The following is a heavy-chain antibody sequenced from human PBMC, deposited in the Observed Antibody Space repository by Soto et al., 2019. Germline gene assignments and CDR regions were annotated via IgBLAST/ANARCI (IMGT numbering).Heavy chain of an antibody. D-gene: IGHD3-3*01. J-gene: IGHJ3*02. CDR2: ISPSGVT. CDR1: GGSFSPYC. CDR3: ARVQVRRGNGSGYLNGFDI. V-gene: IGHV4-34*01. Sequence: QVQLQQWGAGLLKSPETLSLTCAVSGGSFSPYCWTWIRQSPGKGLEWIGEISPSGVTQYGPSLKSRVTISVDTSKNQFSLNLNSVTAADTAVYYCARVQVRRGNGSGYLNGFDIWGQGTMVTVSS.